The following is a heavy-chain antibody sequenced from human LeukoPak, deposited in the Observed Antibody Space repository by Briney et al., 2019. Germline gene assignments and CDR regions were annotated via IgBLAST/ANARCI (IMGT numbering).Heavy chain of an antibody. Sequence: GGSLRLSCAASGFTFSSYSMNWVRQAPGKGLEWVSSISSSSSYIYYADSVKGRFTISRDNAKNSLYLQMNSLRAEDTAVYYCARARKDYDSSGYYYFDYWGQGTLVTVPS. CDR3: ARARKDYDSSGYYYFDY. D-gene: IGHD3-22*01. CDR2: ISSSSSYI. V-gene: IGHV3-21*01. CDR1: GFTFSSYS. J-gene: IGHJ4*02.